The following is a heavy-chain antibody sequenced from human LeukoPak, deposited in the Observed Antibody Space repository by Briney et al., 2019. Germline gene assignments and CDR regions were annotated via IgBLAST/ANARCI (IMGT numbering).Heavy chain of an antibody. CDR2: IYYNGST. J-gene: IGHJ5*02. CDR1: GGSISTYY. V-gene: IGHV4-59*01. CDR3: ARGGTVAGTRRWFDP. Sequence: SETLSLTCTVSGGSISTYYWNWIRQPPGKGLECLGYIYYNGSTDYNPSLKSRVTISVDTSKNQFSLKLSSVTAADTAVYYCARGGTVAGTRRWFDPWGQGTLVTVSS. D-gene: IGHD6-19*01.